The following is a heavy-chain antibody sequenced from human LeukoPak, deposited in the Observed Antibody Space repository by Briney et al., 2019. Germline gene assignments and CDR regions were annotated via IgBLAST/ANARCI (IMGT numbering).Heavy chain of an antibody. Sequence: GGSLRLSCVASGYTFDDHWMTWVRQAPGKGLEWVSYISSSSSTIYYADSVKGRFTISRDNAKNSLYLQMNSLRAEDTAVYYCARRHDYGDYWFDYWGQGTLVTVSS. V-gene: IGHV3-48*01. CDR3: ARRHDYGDYWFDY. CDR2: ISSSSSTI. CDR1: GYTFDDHW. D-gene: IGHD4-17*01. J-gene: IGHJ4*02.